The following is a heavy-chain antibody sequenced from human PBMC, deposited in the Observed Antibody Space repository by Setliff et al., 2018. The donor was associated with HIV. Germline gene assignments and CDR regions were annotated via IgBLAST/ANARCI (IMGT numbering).Heavy chain of an antibody. Sequence: SETLSLTCTVSGGFISSSGDYWVWIRQPPGEGLEWIGSIFNDGSTFHNPSLKSRVTTSVDTSKNQFSPKLRSVTAADTAIYYCARTLFCSGGSCFFDHWGQGTQVTVSS. J-gene: IGHJ4*02. CDR1: GGFISSSGDY. CDR2: IFNDGST. V-gene: IGHV4-39*01. D-gene: IGHD2-15*01. CDR3: ARTLFCSGGSCFFDH.